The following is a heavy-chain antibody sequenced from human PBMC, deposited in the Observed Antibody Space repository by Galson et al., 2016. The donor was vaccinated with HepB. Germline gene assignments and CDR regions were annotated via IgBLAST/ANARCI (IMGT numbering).Heavy chain of an antibody. J-gene: IGHJ4*02. CDR1: GFTFSNYW. CDR3: ARGDGTGYHQSPDY. Sequence: SLRLSCAASGFTFSNYWMNRVRQAPGKGLVWVSRIVSDGSTSTYADSVKGRSISSRDNARNTLYLQMNDLRVEDTAVYYCARGDGTGYHQSPDYWGQGTLVTVSS. D-gene: IGHD3-10*01. CDR2: IVSDGSTS. V-gene: IGHV3-74*03.